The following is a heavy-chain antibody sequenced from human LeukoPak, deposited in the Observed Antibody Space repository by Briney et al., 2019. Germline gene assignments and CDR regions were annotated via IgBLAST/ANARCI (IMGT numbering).Heavy chain of an antibody. Sequence: GGSLRLSCAASGFTFSSYEMNWVRQAPGKGLEWVSYISSSGSTIYYADSVKGRFTIPRDNAKNSLYLQMNSLRAEDTAVYYCARAPGVDYGSGSYQPPYFDYWGQGTLVTVSS. CDR1: GFTFSSYE. CDR3: ARAPGVDYGSGSYQPPYFDY. D-gene: IGHD3-10*01. V-gene: IGHV3-48*03. J-gene: IGHJ4*02. CDR2: ISSSGSTI.